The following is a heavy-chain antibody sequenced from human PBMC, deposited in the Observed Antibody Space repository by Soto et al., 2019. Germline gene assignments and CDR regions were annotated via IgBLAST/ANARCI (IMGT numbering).Heavy chain of an antibody. CDR3: ARLRRFLEWFQLQGVDY. CDR1: GYSFTSYW. Sequence: GESLKISCKGSGYSFTSYWIGWVRQMPGKGLEWMGIIYPGDSDTRYSPSFQGQATISADKPISTAYLQWSSLKASDPAMYYCARLRRFLEWFQLQGVDYWGQGTLVTVSS. J-gene: IGHJ4*02. V-gene: IGHV5-51*01. CDR2: IYPGDSDT. D-gene: IGHD3-3*01.